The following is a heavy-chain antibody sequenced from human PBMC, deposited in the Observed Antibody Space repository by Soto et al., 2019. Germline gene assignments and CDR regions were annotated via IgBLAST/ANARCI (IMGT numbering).Heavy chain of an antibody. D-gene: IGHD3-10*01. V-gene: IGHV1-58*02. CDR1: GFTFTSSA. CDR2: IVVGSGNT. J-gene: IGHJ6*02. Sequence: GASVKVSCKASGFTFTSSAMQWVRQARGQRLEWIGWIVVGSGNTNYAQKFQERVTITRDMSTSTAYMELSSLRSEDTAVYYCVRQGFGALHGLVDVWGQGTTVTVSS. CDR3: VRQGFGALHGLVDV.